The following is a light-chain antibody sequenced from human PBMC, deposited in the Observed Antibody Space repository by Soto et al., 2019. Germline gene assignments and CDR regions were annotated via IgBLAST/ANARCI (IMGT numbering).Light chain of an antibody. V-gene: IGKV1-9*01. Sequence: IQLTQSPSFLSASVGDRVPITCRASQGISSYLAWYQQKPGQAPKLLIYAASTLQSGVPSRFSGSGSGTEFTRTISSLQPEDCSTYYCQQLNSYPRTFGGGTKVEIK. CDR3: QQLNSYPRT. CDR1: QGISSY. CDR2: AAS. J-gene: IGKJ4*01.